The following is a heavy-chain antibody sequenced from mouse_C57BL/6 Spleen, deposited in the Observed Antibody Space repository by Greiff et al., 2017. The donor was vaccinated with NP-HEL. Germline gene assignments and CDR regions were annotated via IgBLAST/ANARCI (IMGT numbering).Heavy chain of an antibody. CDR1: GYTFTDSN. J-gene: IGHJ1*03. V-gene: IGHV1-18*01. Sequence: EVQLQQSGPELVKPGASVKISCKASGYTFTDSNMDWVKQSHGKRLEWIGDINPNNGGTIYNQKFKGKATLTVDKSSSTAYMELRSLTTEDTAVYYCARDYGSSYWYFDVWGTGTTVTVSS. D-gene: IGHD1-1*01. CDR2: INPNNGGT. CDR3: ARDYGSSYWYFDV.